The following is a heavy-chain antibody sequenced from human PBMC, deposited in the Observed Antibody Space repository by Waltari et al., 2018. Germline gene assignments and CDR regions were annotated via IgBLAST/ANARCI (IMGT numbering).Heavy chain of an antibody. CDR1: GFTFSSYS. CDR2: ISSSSSTI. V-gene: IGHV3-48*01. Sequence: EVQLVESGGGLVQPGGSLRLSCAASGFTFSSYSMTWVRQAPGKGLEWVSYISSSSSTIYYADSVKGRFTISRDNAKNSLYLQMNSLRAEDTAVYYCARGGTIFGVVPDYWGQGTLVTVSS. D-gene: IGHD3-3*01. J-gene: IGHJ4*02. CDR3: ARGGTIFGVVPDY.